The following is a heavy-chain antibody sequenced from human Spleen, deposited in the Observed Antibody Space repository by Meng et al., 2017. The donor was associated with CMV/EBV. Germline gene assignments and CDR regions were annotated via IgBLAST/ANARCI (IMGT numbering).Heavy chain of an antibody. V-gene: IGHV3-43*01. D-gene: IGHD1-14*01. CDR1: GFTFDDYT. J-gene: IGHJ6*02. Sequence: GESLKISCAASGFTFDDYTMHWVRQAPGKGLEWVSLISWDGGSKYYADSVKGRFTISRDNSKNSLYLQMNSLRTEDTALYYCASGRYYYYGMDVWGQGTTVTVSS. CDR2: ISWDGGSK. CDR3: ASGRYYYYGMDV.